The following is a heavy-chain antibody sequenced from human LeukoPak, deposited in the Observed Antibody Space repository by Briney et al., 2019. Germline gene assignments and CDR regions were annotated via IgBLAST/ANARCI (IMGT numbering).Heavy chain of an antibody. D-gene: IGHD3-22*01. CDR1: GFTVSSNY. Sequence: GGSLRLSCAASGFTVSSNYMSWVRQAPGKGLEWVSVIYSGGSTYYAESVKGGFTISRDNSKNTLYLQMSSLRAEDTAVYYCARALPDYYYDSSGYYQYYFDYWGQGTLVTVSS. V-gene: IGHV3-53*01. CDR2: IYSGGST. J-gene: IGHJ4*02. CDR3: ARALPDYYYDSSGYYQYYFDY.